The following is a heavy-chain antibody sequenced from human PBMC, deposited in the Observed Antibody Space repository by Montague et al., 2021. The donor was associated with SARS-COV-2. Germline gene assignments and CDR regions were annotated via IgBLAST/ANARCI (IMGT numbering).Heavy chain of an antibody. CDR3: ARGSTVTHY. CDR1: GGSFSGYY. CDR2: INHSGST. J-gene: IGHJ4*02. V-gene: IGHV4-34*01. D-gene: IGHD4-17*01. Sequence: SQTLSLTCAVYGGSFSGYYWSWIRQPPGKGLEWIGEINHSGSTNYNPSLKSRVTISVDTSKNQFSLKLSSVTAADTAVYYCARGSTVTHYWGQGTLVTVSS.